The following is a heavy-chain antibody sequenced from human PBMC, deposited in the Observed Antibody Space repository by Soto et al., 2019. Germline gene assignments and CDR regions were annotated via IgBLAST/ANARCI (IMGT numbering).Heavy chain of an antibody. CDR2: IGTAGDT. CDR3: ARVRYSSGWYGNHYFDY. Sequence: EVQLVESGGGLVQPGGSLRLSCAASGFTFSSYDMHWVRQATGKGLEWVSAIGTAGDTYYPGSVKGRFTISRENAKNSLYLQMNSLRAGDTAVYYCARVRYSSGWYGNHYFDYWGQGTLVTVSS. D-gene: IGHD6-19*01. CDR1: GFTFSSYD. J-gene: IGHJ4*02. V-gene: IGHV3-13*01.